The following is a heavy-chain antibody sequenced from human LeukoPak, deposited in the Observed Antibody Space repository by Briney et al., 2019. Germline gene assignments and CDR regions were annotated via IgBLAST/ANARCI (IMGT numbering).Heavy chain of an antibody. CDR1: GFTVSSNY. CDR2: IYSDGNT. V-gene: IGHV3-53*01. Sequence: GGSLRLSCAASGFTVSSNYMSWVRQAPGRGLEWVSVIYSDGNTYYADSVRGRFTISRDNSKNTLYLQMNSLRAEDTAFYYCATSTVTNLGDAFDIWGQGTMVTVSS. CDR3: ATSTVTNLGDAFDI. J-gene: IGHJ3*02. D-gene: IGHD4-17*01.